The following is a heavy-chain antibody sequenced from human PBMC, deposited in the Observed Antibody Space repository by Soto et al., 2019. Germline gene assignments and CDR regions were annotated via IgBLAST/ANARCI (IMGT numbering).Heavy chain of an antibody. CDR3: ARDRVSGTRRPNNWFDP. Sequence: ASVKVSCKASGYTFTGYYMHWVRQAPGQGLEWMGWINPNSGGTNYAQKFQGRVTMTRDTSISTAYMELSRLRSDDTAVYYCARDRVSGTRRPNNWFDPWGQGTLVTVSS. CDR1: GYTFTGYY. CDR2: INPNSGGT. V-gene: IGHV1-2*02. D-gene: IGHD1-26*01. J-gene: IGHJ5*02.